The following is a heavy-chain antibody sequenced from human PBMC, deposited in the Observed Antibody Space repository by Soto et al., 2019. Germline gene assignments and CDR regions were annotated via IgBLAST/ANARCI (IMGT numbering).Heavy chain of an antibody. D-gene: IGHD3-3*01. J-gene: IGHJ5*02. CDR2: ISSSGSTI. V-gene: IGHV3-11*01. Sequence: QVQLVESGGGLVKPGGSLRLSCAASGFTFSDYYMSWIRQAPGKGLEWVSYISSSGSTIYYADSVKGRFTISRDNAKNSLYLQMNSLRAEDAAVYYCARAYTYYDFWSGLKDWFDPWGQGTLVTVSS. CDR1: GFTFSDYY. CDR3: ARAYTYYDFWSGLKDWFDP.